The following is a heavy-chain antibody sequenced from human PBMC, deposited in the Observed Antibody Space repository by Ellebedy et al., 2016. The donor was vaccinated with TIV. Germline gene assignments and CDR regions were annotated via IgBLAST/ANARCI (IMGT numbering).Heavy chain of an antibody. CDR2: IIPIFGTA. CDR1: GGTFSSYA. Sequence: SVKVSXXASGGTFSSYAISWVRQAPGQGLEWMGGIIPIFGTANYAQKFQGRVTITADKSTSTAYMELSSLRSEDTAVYYCAAEEGLLWFGEFQSSDAFDIWGQGTMVTVSS. J-gene: IGHJ3*02. CDR3: AAEEGLLWFGEFQSSDAFDI. V-gene: IGHV1-69*06. D-gene: IGHD3-10*01.